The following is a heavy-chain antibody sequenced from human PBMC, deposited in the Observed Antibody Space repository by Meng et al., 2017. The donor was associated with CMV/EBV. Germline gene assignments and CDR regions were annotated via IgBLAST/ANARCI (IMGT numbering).Heavy chain of an antibody. CDR1: GGSFSGYY. CDR2: INHSGST. V-gene: IGHV4-34*01. J-gene: IGHJ5*02. Sequence: QVQRQQWGAGLLKPSETLSLTCAFYGGSFSGYYWSWIRQPPGKGLEWIGEINHSGSTNYNPSLKSRVTISVDTSKNQFSLKLSSVTAADTAVYYCARGGNWFDPWGQGTLVTVSS. CDR3: ARGGNWFDP.